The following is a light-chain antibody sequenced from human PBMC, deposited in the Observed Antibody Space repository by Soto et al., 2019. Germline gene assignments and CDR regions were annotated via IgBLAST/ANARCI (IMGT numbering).Light chain of an antibody. CDR3: SSYTSIGTVK. Sequence: QSVLTQPASVSGSPGQSITISCTGTSSDVGGYKYVSWYQQHPGKAPKLMIYDVRNRPSGVSDRFSGSKSGNTASLTISGLQAEDEADYHCSSYTSIGTVKFGGGTKLTVL. CDR2: DVR. V-gene: IGLV2-14*03. CDR1: SSDVGGYKY. J-gene: IGLJ3*02.